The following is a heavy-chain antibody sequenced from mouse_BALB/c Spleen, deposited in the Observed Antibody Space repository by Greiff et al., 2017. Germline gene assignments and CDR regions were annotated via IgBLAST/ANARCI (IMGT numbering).Heavy chain of an antibody. CDR1: GFSLTDYG. J-gene: IGHJ4*01. Sequence: VKLMESGPGLVAPSQSLSITCTVSGFSLTDYGVSWIRQPPGKGLEWLGVIWGGGSTYYNSALKSRLSISKDNSKSQVFLKMNSLQTDDTAMYYCAKLYDGSPYAMDYWGQGTSVTVSS. V-gene: IGHV2-6-5*01. CDR2: IWGGGST. D-gene: IGHD2-3*01. CDR3: AKLYDGSPYAMDY.